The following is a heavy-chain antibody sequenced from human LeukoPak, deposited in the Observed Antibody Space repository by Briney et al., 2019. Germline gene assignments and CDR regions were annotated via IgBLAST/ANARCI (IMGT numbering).Heavy chain of an antibody. CDR3: ATLDGYNLGLSY. V-gene: IGHV4-59*08. J-gene: IGHJ4*02. Sequence: SETLSLTCTVSGGSISSYYWSWIRQPPGKGLEWIGYIYYSGSTNYNPSLKSRVTISVDTSKNQFSLKLSFVTAADTAVYYCATLDGYNLGLSYWGQGTLVTVSS. D-gene: IGHD5-24*01. CDR1: GGSISSYY. CDR2: IYYSGST.